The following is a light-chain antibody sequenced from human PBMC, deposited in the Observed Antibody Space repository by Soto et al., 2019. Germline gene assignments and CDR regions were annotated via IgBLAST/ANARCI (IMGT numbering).Light chain of an antibody. J-gene: IGLJ1*01. CDR3: SSYTSCSTLHD. CDR1: SSDVGGYNY. CDR2: DVS. Sequence: QSVLTQPASVTGSPGQSITISCTGTSSDVGGYNYVSWYQQHPGKAPKLMIYDVSNRPSGVSNRFSGSKSGNTASLTISGLQADDEAAYYSSSYTSCSTLHDFATGTK. V-gene: IGLV2-14*01.